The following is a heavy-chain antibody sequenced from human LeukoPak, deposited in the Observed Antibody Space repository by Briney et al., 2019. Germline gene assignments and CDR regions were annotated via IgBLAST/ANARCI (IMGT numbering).Heavy chain of an antibody. Sequence: PGGSLRLSCAASGFTFSTYAMNWVRQAPGKGLEWVSAISDSGGRTHYADSVRGRFTISRDSSKNTLYLQMNSLRAEDTAVYYCAKRGNYYSFDYWGQGTLVTVSS. CDR1: GFTFSTYA. V-gene: IGHV3-23*01. CDR2: ISDSGGRT. J-gene: IGHJ4*02. D-gene: IGHD1-26*01. CDR3: AKRGNYYSFDY.